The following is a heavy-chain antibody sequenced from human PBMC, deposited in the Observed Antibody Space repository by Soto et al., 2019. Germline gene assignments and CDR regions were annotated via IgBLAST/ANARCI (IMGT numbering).Heavy chain of an antibody. J-gene: IGHJ6*02. D-gene: IGHD5-18*01. Sequence: GGSLRLSCAASGFTFSSYAMSWVRQAPGKGLEWVSAISGSGGSTYYADSVKGRFTISRDNSKNTLYLQMNSLRAEDTAVYYCAKGPDTAIVVPYYYGMDVWGQGTTVTVSS. V-gene: IGHV3-23*01. CDR2: ISGSGGST. CDR3: AKGPDTAIVVPYYYGMDV. CDR1: GFTFSSYA.